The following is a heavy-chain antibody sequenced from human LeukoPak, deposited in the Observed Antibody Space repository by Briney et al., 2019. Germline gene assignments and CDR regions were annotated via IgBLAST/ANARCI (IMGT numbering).Heavy chain of an antibody. CDR2: IYTSGST. D-gene: IGHD3-22*01. V-gene: IGHV4-4*09. Sequence: SETLSLTCTVSGGSISSYYWSWIRQPPGKGLEWIGYIYTSGSTNYNPSLKSRVTISVDTSKNQFSLKLSSVTAADTAVYYCARLTREVTYYYDSSDSRGGNWFDPWGQGTLVTVSS. J-gene: IGHJ5*02. CDR3: ARLTREVTYYYDSSDSRGGNWFDP. CDR1: GGSISSYY.